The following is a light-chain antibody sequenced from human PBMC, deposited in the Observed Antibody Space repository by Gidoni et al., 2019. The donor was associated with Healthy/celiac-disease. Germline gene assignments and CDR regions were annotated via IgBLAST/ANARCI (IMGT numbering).Light chain of an antibody. CDR1: SSNIGSNY. CDR3: AAWDDSLSGSGV. J-gene: IGLJ1*01. CDR2: RNN. V-gene: IGLV1-47*01. Sequence: QSVLTQPPSASATPGQRVTISCSGSSSNIGSNYVYWYQQLPGTAPKLLIYRNNQRPSGVPDRFSGSKSGTSASLAISGLRSEDEADYYCAAWDDSLSGSGVFGTGTKVTVL.